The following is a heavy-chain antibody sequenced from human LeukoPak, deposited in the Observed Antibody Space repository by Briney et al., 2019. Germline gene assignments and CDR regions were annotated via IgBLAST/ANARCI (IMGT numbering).Heavy chain of an antibody. CDR2: IWYGGSNK. V-gene: IGHV3-30*02. J-gene: IGHJ4*02. Sequence: PGGSLRLSCAASGFTVSSNYMSWVRQAPGKGLEWVAVIWYGGSNKYYADSVKGRFTISRDNSKNTLYLQMNSLRAEDMAVYYCAKEGRQWLVKGGYFDYWGQGTLATVSS. CDR3: AKEGRQWLVKGGYFDY. CDR1: GFTVSSNY. D-gene: IGHD6-19*01.